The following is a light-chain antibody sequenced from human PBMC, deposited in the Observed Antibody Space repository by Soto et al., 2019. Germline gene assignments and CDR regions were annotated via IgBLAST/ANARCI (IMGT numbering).Light chain of an antibody. Sequence: QSVLTQPASVSGSPGQSITISCTGTSSDVGSYNLVSWYQQHPGKAPKLMIYEGSKRPSGVSNRFSGSKSGNTASLTISGLQAEDEADYYCCSSAGSSTVVFSGGTKVTVL. J-gene: IGLJ2*01. CDR3: CSSAGSSTVV. V-gene: IGLV2-23*01. CDR1: SSDVGSYNL. CDR2: EGS.